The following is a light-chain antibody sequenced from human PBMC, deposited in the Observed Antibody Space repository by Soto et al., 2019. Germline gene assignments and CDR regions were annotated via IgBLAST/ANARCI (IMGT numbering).Light chain of an antibody. J-gene: IGLJ2*01. CDR3: RPFDVALMVSV. CDR2: GNS. V-gene: IGLV1-40*01. Sequence: QSVLTQPPSVSGAPGQRVTISCTGSSSNIGAGYDVHWYQQLPGTAPKLLIYGNSNRPSGVPDRFSGSKSGTSASLAITGLEAEDEPDYYCRPFDVALMVSVFGGGTTLPVL. CDR1: SSNIGAGYD.